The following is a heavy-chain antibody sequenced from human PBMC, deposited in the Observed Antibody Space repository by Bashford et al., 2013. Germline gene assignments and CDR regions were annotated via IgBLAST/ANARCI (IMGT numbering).Heavy chain of an antibody. Sequence: WVRQMPGKGLEWMGIIYPGQSDIRYSPAFQDHVTISADKSNSTTYLQWNSLKTSDTAIYYCARPGGLGSSGFFAARPVKHWGPGTLVTVSS. CDR2: IYPGQSDI. V-gene: IGHV5-51*01. CDR3: ARPGGLGSSGFFAARPVKH. D-gene: IGHD3-22*01. J-gene: IGHJ1*01.